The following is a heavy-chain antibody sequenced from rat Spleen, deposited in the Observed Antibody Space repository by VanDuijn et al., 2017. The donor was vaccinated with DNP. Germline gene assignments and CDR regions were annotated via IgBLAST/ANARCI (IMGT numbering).Heavy chain of an antibody. Sequence: EVQLVESGGGLVQPGRSMKLSCAASGFTFSNYYMAWVRQAPTKGLAWVAPIRTGGGNTYYRDSVKGRFTISRDTAKSTQYLQVDSLRSEDTAAYYCVSRPPPTRGPFDYWGQGVTVTVSS. J-gene: IGHJ2*01. CDR3: VSRPPPTRGPFDY. V-gene: IGHV5-25*01. CDR1: GFTFSNYY. CDR2: IRTGGGNT. D-gene: IGHD1-4*01.